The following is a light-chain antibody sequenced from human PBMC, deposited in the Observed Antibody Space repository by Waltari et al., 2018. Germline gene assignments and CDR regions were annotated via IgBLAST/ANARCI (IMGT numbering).Light chain of an antibody. CDR1: QSVSSN. V-gene: IGKV3D-15*01. Sequence: EIVMTQSPATLSVSPGDRATLSCRASQSVSSNLAWYQQKPGQPPRLLIYGATSRATGITARFSGTGSGTEFTLTISSLQSEDFAVYYCQQYNNWPPLFTFGPGTKVDMK. J-gene: IGKJ3*01. CDR2: GAT. CDR3: QQYNNWPPLFT.